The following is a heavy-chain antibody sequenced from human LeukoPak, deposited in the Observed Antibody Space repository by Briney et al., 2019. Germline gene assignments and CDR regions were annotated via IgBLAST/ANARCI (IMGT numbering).Heavy chain of an antibody. J-gene: IGHJ4*02. CDR3: AKGTSTYSSGSFDY. Sequence: GGSLRLSCSASGFTFSTYGMSWVRQAPGKGLEWVISISGSGSTTFYADSVKGRFTISRDNSKDMLYLQMTSLRAEDTAVYYCAKGTSTYSSGSFDYWGRGTLVTVSS. CDR2: ISGSGSTT. CDR1: GFTFSTYG. V-gene: IGHV3-23*01. D-gene: IGHD6-19*01.